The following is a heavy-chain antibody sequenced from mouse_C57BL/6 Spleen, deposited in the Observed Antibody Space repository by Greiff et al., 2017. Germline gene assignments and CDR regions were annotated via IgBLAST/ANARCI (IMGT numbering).Heavy chain of an antibody. CDR1: GFTFSSYA. CDR2: ISDGGSYT. D-gene: IGHD1-1*01. V-gene: IGHV5-4*01. CDR3: AREGTTVVAPYFDY. Sequence: EVMLVESGGGLVKPGGSLKLSCAASGFTFSSYAMSWVRQTPEKRLEWVATISDGGSYTYYPDNVKGRFTISRDNAKNNLYLQMSHLKSEDTAMYYCAREGTTVVAPYFDYWCQGTTLTVSS. J-gene: IGHJ2*01.